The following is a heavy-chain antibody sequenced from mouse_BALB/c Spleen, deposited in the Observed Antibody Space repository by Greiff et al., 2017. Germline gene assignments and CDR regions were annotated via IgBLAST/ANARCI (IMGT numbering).Heavy chain of an antibody. Sequence: VQLQQSGAELAKPGASVKMSCKASGYTFTSYWMHWVKQRPGQGLEWIGYINPSTGYTEYNQKFKDKATLTADKSSSTAYMQLSSLTSEDSAVYYCARYPPYDYLSWFAYWGQGTLVTVSA. J-gene: IGHJ3*01. CDR2: INPSTGYT. V-gene: IGHV1-7*01. CDR3: ARYPPYDYLSWFAY. CDR1: GYTFTSYW. D-gene: IGHD2-4*01.